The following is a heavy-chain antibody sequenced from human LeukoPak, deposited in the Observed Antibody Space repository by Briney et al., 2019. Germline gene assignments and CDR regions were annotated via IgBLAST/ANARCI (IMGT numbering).Heavy chain of an antibody. D-gene: IGHD6-19*01. J-gene: IGHJ4*02. CDR3: ARDRGWYHADS. Sequence: GGSLRLSCAASGFTFSSSWMGWARQAPGKGLEWVANIKEDGSWKHYAVSVQGRFTISRDNAKNSLYLQMNSLRAEDTAVYYCARDRGWYHADSWGQGTLVTVSS. CDR1: GFTFSSSW. CDR2: IKEDGSWK. V-gene: IGHV3-7*01.